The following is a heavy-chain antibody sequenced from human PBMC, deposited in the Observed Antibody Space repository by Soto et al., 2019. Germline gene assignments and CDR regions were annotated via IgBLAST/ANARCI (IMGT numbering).Heavy chain of an antibody. Sequence: ASVKVSCKASGYTFTGYYMHWVRQAPGQGLEWMGWINPNSGGTNYAQKLQGRVTMTRDTSISTAYMELSRLRSDGTAVYYCARYYYGSGSYYRRGRFDPWGQGTLVTVSS. CDR1: GYTFTGYY. CDR3: ARYYYGSGSYYRRGRFDP. CDR2: INPNSGGT. V-gene: IGHV1-2*02. D-gene: IGHD3-10*01. J-gene: IGHJ5*02.